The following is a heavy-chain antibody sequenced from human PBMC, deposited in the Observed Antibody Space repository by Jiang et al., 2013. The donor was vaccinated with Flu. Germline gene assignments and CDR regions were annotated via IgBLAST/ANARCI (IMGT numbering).Heavy chain of an antibody. CDR1: GFTFSSYG. Sequence: QLLEVWGRAWSSLGRSLRLSCAASGFTFSSYGMHWVRQAPGKGLEWVAVISYDGSNKYYADSVKGRFTISRDNSKNTLYLQMNSLRAEDTAVYYCAKDRVMTTVTLYYYYGMDVWGQGTTVTVSS. CDR2: ISYDGSNK. D-gene: IGHD4-17*01. V-gene: IGHV3-30*18. CDR3: AKDRVMTTVTLYYYYGMDV. J-gene: IGHJ6*02.